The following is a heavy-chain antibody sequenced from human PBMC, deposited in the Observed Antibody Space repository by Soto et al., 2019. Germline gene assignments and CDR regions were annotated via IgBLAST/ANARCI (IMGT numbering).Heavy chain of an antibody. J-gene: IGHJ3*02. CDR1: GFTFSSYA. D-gene: IGHD6-25*01. Sequence: PGGSLRLSCAASGFTFSSYAMHWVRQAPGKGLEWVAVISHDGSNKFYADSVKGRFTISRDNSKNTLDVQMNSLRPEDTAVYYCARVVEQRLMRLGFDIWGQGTMVTVSS. CDR2: ISHDGSNK. CDR3: ARVVEQRLMRLGFDI. V-gene: IGHV3-30-3*01.